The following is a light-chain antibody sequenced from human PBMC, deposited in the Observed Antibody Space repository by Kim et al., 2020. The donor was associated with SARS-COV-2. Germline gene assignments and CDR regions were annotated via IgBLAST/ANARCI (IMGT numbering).Light chain of an antibody. V-gene: IGKV3-15*01. CDR2: GAS. CDR1: QSIGTN. Sequence: VLTQPPPTLPLSPGERPILSSRASQSIGTNLAWYHQKPGQAPRLLIYGASTRATGVPARISGSASGSDFTLTISTLQSGDFGIYYCQQYNNWFPYTFGQGTKLEI. CDR3: QQYNNWFPYT. J-gene: IGKJ2*01.